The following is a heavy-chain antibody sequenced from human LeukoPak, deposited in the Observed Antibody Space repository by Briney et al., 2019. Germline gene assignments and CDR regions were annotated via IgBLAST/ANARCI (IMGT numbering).Heavy chain of an antibody. CDR2: IIPIFGTA. D-gene: IGHD6-19*01. CDR3: ARAVAGRLIFDY. Sequence: ASVKVSCKASGGTFSSYAISWVRQAPGQGLEWMGGIIPIFGTANYAQKFQGRVTITADESTSTAYMELSSLRSEDTAVYYCARAVAGRLIFDYWGRGTLVTVSS. CDR1: GGTFSSYA. J-gene: IGHJ4*02. V-gene: IGHV1-69*13.